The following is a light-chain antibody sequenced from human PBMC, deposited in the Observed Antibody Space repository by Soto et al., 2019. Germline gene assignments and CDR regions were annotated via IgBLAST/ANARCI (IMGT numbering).Light chain of an antibody. Sequence: EIVLTQSPGTLSLSPGERATLSCRASQSVSSNYLAWYQQKPGQTPSLLIYGASSRAPGIPDRFSGSGSGTDFTLTINRLEPEDFAVYYCQQYGSSPPYTFGQGTKLEIK. CDR3: QQYGSSPPYT. V-gene: IGKV3-20*01. CDR1: QSVSSNY. CDR2: GAS. J-gene: IGKJ2*01.